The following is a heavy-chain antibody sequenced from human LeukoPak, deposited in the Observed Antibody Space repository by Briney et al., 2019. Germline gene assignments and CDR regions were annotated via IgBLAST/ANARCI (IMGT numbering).Heavy chain of an antibody. CDR3: AREGGFYRPLDY. CDR1: GGSITTTNW. CDR2: VHLDGRT. V-gene: IGHV4-4*02. Sequence: SETLSLTCGVSGGSITTTNWWTWVRQPPGKGLEWIGEVHLDGRTNYNPSLESRLTISMDLSENHISLRLTSVTAADTAVYYCAREGGFYRPLDYSGQGTLVTVSS. J-gene: IGHJ4*02. D-gene: IGHD3-3*01.